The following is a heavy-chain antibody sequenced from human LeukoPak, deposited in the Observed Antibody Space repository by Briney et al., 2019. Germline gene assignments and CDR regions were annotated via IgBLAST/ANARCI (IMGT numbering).Heavy chain of an antibody. CDR3: TRNHFMKCGGDCYSVDAFDI. CDR2: INPNSGGS. D-gene: IGHD2-21*02. J-gene: IGHJ3*02. CDR1: GYTLTGYY. V-gene: IGHV1-2*02. Sequence: GASVKDSRKASGYTLTGYYMHWVRQAPGQRVEWMGWINPNSGGSNYAQKFQGRVTLTRDTSISTAYMELSRLRSDDTAVYYCTRNHFMKCGGDCYSVDAFDIWGQGTMVTVSS.